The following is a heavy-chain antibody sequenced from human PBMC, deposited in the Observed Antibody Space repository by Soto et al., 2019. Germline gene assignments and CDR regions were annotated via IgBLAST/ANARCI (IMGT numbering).Heavy chain of an antibody. CDR3: ARLIGNSWLDS. J-gene: IGHJ5*01. Sequence: QVQLQQSGPGLVKPSQTLSLTCAISGVSVSTNSATWDWIRQSPSRGLAWLGRTYYRSKWDYDYAASVKGRININPDTSNNQVSLHLDSVTPDDTAVYYCARLIGNSWLDSWGQGTLVTVSS. CDR1: GVSVSTNSAT. D-gene: IGHD2-8*01. CDR2: TYYRSKWDY. V-gene: IGHV6-1*01.